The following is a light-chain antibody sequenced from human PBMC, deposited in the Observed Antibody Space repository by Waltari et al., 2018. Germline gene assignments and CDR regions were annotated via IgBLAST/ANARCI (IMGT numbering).Light chain of an antibody. CDR1: SSNIGAGYD. V-gene: IGLV1-40*01. CDR3: QSYDSSLSGSHVV. J-gene: IGLJ2*01. Sequence: QSELTQPPSVSGAPGQRVTISCTGSSSNIGAGYDVHWYQQLPGTAPKLLIYGNSNRPSGVPDRFSGSKSGTSASLAITGLQAEDEADYYCQSYDSSLSGSHVVFGGGTKLTVL. CDR2: GNS.